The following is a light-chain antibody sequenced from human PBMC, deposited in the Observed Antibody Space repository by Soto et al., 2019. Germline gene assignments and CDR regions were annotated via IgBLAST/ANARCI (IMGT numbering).Light chain of an antibody. J-gene: IGKJ4*01. Sequence: EIVLTQSPDTLSLSSGERATLSCRASQRISNYYLAWYHQKPGQAPRLLIYGASSRATGVPDRFSGSGSGTDFTLTISRLEPEDFAVYSCQQYGSSPLTFGGGTKVEIK. CDR2: GAS. V-gene: IGKV3-20*01. CDR3: QQYGSSPLT. CDR1: QRISNYY.